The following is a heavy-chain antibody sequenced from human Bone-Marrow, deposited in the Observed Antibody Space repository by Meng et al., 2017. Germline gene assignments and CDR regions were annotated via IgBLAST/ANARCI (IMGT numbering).Heavy chain of an antibody. J-gene: IGHJ4*02. Sequence: GGSLRLSCAASGFTFSSYWMSWVRQAPGKGLEWVATIKQDGSEKYYVDSVKGRFTISRDNAETSLYLEMNSLRAEDTAVYYCARERAYVSGSFYPYYDYWGQGTLVTVSS. CDR2: IKQDGSEK. D-gene: IGHD3-10*01. CDR1: GFTFSSYW. V-gene: IGHV3-7*01. CDR3: ARERAYVSGSFYPYYDY.